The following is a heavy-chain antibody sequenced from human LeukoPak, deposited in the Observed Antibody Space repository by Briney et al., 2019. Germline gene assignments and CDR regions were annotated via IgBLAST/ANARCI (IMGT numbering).Heavy chain of an antibody. CDR2: INHSGST. CDR3: ARGSVVVTVILVPGWFDP. D-gene: IGHD2-21*02. Sequence: ETLSLTCAVYGGSFSGYYWSWIRQPPGKGLEWIGEINHSGSTNYNPSLKSRVTISVDTSKNQFSLKLSSVTAADTAVYYCARGSVVVTVILVPGWFDPWGQGTLVTVSS. CDR1: GGSFSGYY. J-gene: IGHJ5*02. V-gene: IGHV4-34*01.